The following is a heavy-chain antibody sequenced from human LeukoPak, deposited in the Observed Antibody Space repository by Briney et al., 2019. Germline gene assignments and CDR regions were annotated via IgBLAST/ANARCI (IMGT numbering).Heavy chain of an antibody. CDR2: ISGSGGST. CDR3: AKFPISIAVAGSFDY. V-gene: IGHV3-23*01. CDR1: GFTIGSYD. D-gene: IGHD6-19*01. J-gene: IGHJ4*02. Sequence: PAAGTLSRNCAASGFTIGSYDMSWDRQAPGQGLEGVSVISGSGGSTDYADSVKGRFTISRDNSKNTLYLQMNSLRAEDTAVYYCAKFPISIAVAGSFDYWGQGTLVTVSS.